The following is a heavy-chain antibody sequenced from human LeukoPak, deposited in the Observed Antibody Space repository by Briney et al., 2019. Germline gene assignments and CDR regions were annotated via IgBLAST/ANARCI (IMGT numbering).Heavy chain of an antibody. CDR2: IFYSGST. V-gene: IGHV4-39*07. CDR1: GVSISSSNSY. CDR3: ARVRGKTIFGVITPLPDY. Sequence: PSETLSLTCTVSGVSISSSNSYWGWIRQPPGKGLEWIGSIFYSGSTYYSPSLKSRVTISVDTSRNQFSLKLSSVTAADTAVYYCARVRGKTIFGVITPLPDYWGQGTLVTVSS. D-gene: IGHD3-3*01. J-gene: IGHJ4*02.